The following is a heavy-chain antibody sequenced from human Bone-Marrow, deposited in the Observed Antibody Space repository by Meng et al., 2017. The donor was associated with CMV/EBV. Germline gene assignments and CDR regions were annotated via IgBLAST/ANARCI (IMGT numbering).Heavy chain of an antibody. J-gene: IGHJ4*02. CDR1: GFTFSSYS. Sequence: GESLKISCAASGFTFSSYSMNWVRQAPGKGLEWVSSISSSSSYIYYADSVKGRFTISRDNAKNSLYLQMNSLRAEDTAVYYCATIGEYSSSWYHRLDYWGQGTLVTGSS. D-gene: IGHD6-13*01. CDR2: ISSSSSYI. V-gene: IGHV3-21*01. CDR3: ATIGEYSSSWYHRLDY.